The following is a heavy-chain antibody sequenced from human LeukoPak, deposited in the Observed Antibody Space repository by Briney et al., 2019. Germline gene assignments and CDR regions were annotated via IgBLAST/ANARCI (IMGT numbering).Heavy chain of an antibody. J-gene: IGHJ4*02. CDR2: ISSSSSYI. V-gene: IGHV3-21*01. CDR3: ARMRSGYCLVDY. Sequence: GGSLRLSCATSGFTFSSYSMNWVRQAPGKGLEWVSSISSSSSYIYYADSVKGRFTISRDNAKNSLYLQMNSLRAEDTAVYYCARMRSGYCLVDYWGQGTLVTVSS. D-gene: IGHD3-22*01. CDR1: GFTFSSYS.